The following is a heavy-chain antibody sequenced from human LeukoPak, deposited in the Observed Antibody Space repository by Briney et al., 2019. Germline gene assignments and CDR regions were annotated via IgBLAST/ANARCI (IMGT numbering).Heavy chain of an antibody. CDR3: AKDTDWLKAFDI. CDR1: GFTFSSYG. CDR2: IRYDGSNK. V-gene: IGHV3-30*02. Sequence: PGGSLRLSCAASGFTFSSYGMHWVRQAPGKGLEWVAFIRYDGSNKDYADSVKGRFTISRGNSKNTLYLQMNSLRAEDTAVYSCAKDTDWLKAFDIWGQGTMVTVSS. D-gene: IGHD2-21*01. J-gene: IGHJ3*02.